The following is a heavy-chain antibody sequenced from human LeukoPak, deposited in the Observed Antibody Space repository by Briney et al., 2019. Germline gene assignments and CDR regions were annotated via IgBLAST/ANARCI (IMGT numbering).Heavy chain of an antibody. CDR2: ISGSGGST. D-gene: IGHD6-13*01. CDR3: AKDQSSRPYYYYGMDV. CDR1: GFTFSSYA. Sequence: GGSLRLSCAASGFTFSSYAMSWVPQAPGKGLECVSAISGSGGSTYYADSVKGRFTISRDNSKNTLYLQMNSLRAEDTAVYYRAKDQSSRPYYYYGMDVWGQGTTVTVSS. V-gene: IGHV3-23*01. J-gene: IGHJ6*02.